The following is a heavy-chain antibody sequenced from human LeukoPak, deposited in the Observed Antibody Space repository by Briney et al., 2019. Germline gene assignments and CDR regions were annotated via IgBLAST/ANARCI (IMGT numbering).Heavy chain of an antibody. CDR3: ASTRYCSSTSCYTGYYYYYYMDV. D-gene: IGHD2-2*02. Sequence: PSETLSLTCAVSGYSISSGYYWGWIRQPPGKGLEWIGSIYHSGSTYYNPSLKNRVTISVDTSKNQFSLKLSSVTAADTAVYYCASTRYCSSTSCYTGYYYYYYMDVWGKGTTVTVSS. CDR1: GYSISSGYY. CDR2: IYHSGST. J-gene: IGHJ6*03. V-gene: IGHV4-38-2*01.